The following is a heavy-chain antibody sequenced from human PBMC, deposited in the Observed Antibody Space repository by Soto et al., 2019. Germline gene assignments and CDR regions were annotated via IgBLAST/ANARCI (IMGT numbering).Heavy chain of an antibody. D-gene: IGHD3-10*02. CDR1: GYIFTNYY. Sequence: QVRLVQSGAEVKKPGASVKVSCKASGYIFTNYYIHWVRQAPGQGLECMAIINTKGGSTNCAQEFQGRITLTRDTSTSTVYMDLSSLTSEDTAVYYCARGIYSGDKWGQGTLVTVSS. J-gene: IGHJ4*02. CDR3: ARGIYSGDK. CDR2: INTKGGST. V-gene: IGHV1-46*01.